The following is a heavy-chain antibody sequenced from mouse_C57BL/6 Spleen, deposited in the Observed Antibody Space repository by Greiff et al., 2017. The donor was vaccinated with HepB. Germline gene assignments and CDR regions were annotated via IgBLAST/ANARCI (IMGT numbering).Heavy chain of an antibody. D-gene: IGHD4-1*01. CDR1: GYSITSGYY. V-gene: IGHV3-6*01. CDR2: ISYDGSN. Sequence: DVKLQESGPGLVKPSQSLSLTCSVTGYSITSGYYWNWIRQFPGNKLEWMGYISYDGSNNYNPSLKNRISITRDTSKNQFFLKLNSVTTEDTATYYCAREGLGYAMDYWGQGTSVTVSS. J-gene: IGHJ4*01. CDR3: AREGLGYAMDY.